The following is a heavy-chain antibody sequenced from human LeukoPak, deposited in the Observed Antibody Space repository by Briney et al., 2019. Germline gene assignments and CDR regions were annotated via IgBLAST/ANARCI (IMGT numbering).Heavy chain of an antibody. J-gene: IGHJ6*02. V-gene: IGHV1-46*01. Sequence: AASVKVSCKASGYTFTSYYMHWVRQAPGQGLEWMGIINPSGGSTSYAQKFQGRVTMTRDTSITTAYLELSSLRSEDTAVYYCARGQYPLRIEVAGVYYYYYGMDVWGQGTTVTVSS. CDR2: INPSGGST. D-gene: IGHD6-19*01. CDR3: ARGQYPLRIEVAGVYYYYYGMDV. CDR1: GYTFTSYY.